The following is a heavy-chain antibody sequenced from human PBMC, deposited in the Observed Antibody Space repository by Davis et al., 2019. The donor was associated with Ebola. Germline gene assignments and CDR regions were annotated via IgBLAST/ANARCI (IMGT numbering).Heavy chain of an antibody. CDR1: GFTFSSYS. D-gene: IGHD3-10*01. Sequence: WGSLRLSCAASGFTFSSYSINWVRHAPGKGLEWVSSISSSSSYIYYADSVKGRFTISRDNATNSLYLQMNSLIAEDTAVYYCARDTYYYGSGSYYVLFDYWGQGTLVTVSS. CDR2: ISSSSSYI. CDR3: ARDTYYYGSGSYYVLFDY. V-gene: IGHV3-21*01. J-gene: IGHJ4*02.